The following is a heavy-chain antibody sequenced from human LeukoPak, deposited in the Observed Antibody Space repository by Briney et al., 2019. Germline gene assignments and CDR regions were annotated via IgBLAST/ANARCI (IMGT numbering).Heavy chain of an antibody. CDR1: GFTFSSYA. V-gene: IGHV3-23*01. CDR2: ISGSGGST. J-gene: IGHJ6*02. Sequence: GGSLRLSCAASGFTFSSYAMSWVRRAPGKGLEWVSAISGSGGSTYYADSVKGRFTISRDNSKNTLYLQMNSLRAEDTAVYYCAKDTLMGASTPHYYYYYGMDVWGQGTTVTVSS. D-gene: IGHD1-26*01. CDR3: AKDTLMGASTPHYYYYYGMDV.